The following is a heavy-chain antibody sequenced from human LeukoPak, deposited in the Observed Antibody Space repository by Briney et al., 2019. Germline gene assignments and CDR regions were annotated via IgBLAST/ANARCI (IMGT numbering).Heavy chain of an antibody. D-gene: IGHD3-22*01. V-gene: IGHV1-69*05. J-gene: IGHJ4*02. CDR2: IIPIFGTA. CDR3: AGPRYAYYYDSSGYYDLDY. Sequence: VASVKVSCKASGGTFSSYAISWVRQAPGQGLEWMGGIIPIFGTANYAQKFQGRVTITTDESTSTAYMELSSLRSEDTAVYYCAGPRYAYYYDSSGYYDLDYWGQGTLVTVSS. CDR1: GGTFSSYA.